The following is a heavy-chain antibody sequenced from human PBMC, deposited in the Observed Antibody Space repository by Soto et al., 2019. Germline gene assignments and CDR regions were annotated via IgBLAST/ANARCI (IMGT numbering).Heavy chain of an antibody. Sequence: GGSLRLSCAASGFTFSSYWMHWVRQAPGKGLVWVSRINSDGSSPSYADSVKGRFTISRDNAKNTLYLQMNSLRAEDTAVYYCARAHYDFWSGFGPLWYNWFDPWGQGTLVTVSS. D-gene: IGHD3-3*01. J-gene: IGHJ5*02. CDR2: INSDGSSP. V-gene: IGHV3-74*01. CDR3: ARAHYDFWSGFGPLWYNWFDP. CDR1: GFTFSSYW.